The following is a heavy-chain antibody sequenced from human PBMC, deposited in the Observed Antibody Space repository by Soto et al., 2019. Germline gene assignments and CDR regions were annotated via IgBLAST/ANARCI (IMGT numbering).Heavy chain of an antibody. D-gene: IGHD5-12*01. CDR1: GFTFSSYG. V-gene: IGHV3-30*18. Sequence: QPGGSLRLFCTASGFTFSSYGMHWVRQAPGKGLEWVSVISYDGSNKYYADSVKGRFTISRDNSKNTLYLQMNSLRAEDTAVYYCAKDVARVTKPLYYFDYWGQGTLVTVSS. CDR2: ISYDGSNK. CDR3: AKDVARVTKPLYYFDY. J-gene: IGHJ4*02.